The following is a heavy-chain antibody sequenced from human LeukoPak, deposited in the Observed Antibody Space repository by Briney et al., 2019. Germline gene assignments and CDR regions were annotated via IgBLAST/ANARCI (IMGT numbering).Heavy chain of an antibody. CDR3: ARGRPYYYDSSGYYYDY. CDR1: GGSISSYY. V-gene: IGHV4-59*01. Sequence: KPSETLSLTCNVSGGSISSYYWSWIRQPPGKGLEWIGYIYYSGSTNYNPSLKSRVTISVDTSKNQFSLKLSSVTAADTAVYYCARGRPYYYDSSGYYYDYWGQGTLVTVSS. CDR2: IYYSGST. D-gene: IGHD3-22*01. J-gene: IGHJ4*02.